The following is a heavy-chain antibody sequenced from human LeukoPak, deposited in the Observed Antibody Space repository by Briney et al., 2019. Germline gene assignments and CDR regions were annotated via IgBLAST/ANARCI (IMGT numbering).Heavy chain of an antibody. CDR3: ARRRTWIQLWYDY. J-gene: IGHJ4*02. D-gene: IGHD5-18*01. V-gene: IGHV4-34*01. Sequence: PSETLSLTCAVYGGSFSGYYWSWIRQPPGKGLEWIGEINHSGSTNYNPSLKSRVTISVDMSKNQFSLKLSSVTAADTAVYYCARRRTWIQLWYDYWGQGTLVTVSS. CDR1: GGSFSGYY. CDR2: INHSGST.